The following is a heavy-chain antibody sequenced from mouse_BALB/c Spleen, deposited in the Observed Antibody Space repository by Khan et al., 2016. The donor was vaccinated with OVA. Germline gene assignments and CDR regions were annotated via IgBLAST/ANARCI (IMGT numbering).Heavy chain of an antibody. CDR2: IYPGSDTA. CDR3: ARGDGYYVYLDY. Sequence: QVQLKESGPELVKPGASVKMSCKASGYTFTYYVITWVKQRTGQGLEWIGEIYPGSDTAYYTERFKGKATLTADKSSNTTHMQLSSLTSEDSAVYFCARGDGYYVYLDYWGQGTTLTVSS. CDR1: GYTFTYYV. V-gene: IGHV1-77*01. D-gene: IGHD2-3*01. J-gene: IGHJ2*01.